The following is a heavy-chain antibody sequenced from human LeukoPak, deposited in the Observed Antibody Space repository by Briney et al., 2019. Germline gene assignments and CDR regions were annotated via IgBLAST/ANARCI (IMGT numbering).Heavy chain of an antibody. J-gene: IGHJ4*01. CDR1: GFTFTDYW. CDR3: ARDGTAAGLYFDL. D-gene: IGHD6-13*01. V-gene: IGHV3-7*01. CDR2: IRQDGSEK. Sequence: PGGSLRLSCEVSGFTFTDYWMIWVRQAPGKGPEWVASIRQDGSEKTYVDSVKGRFTISRDNTKNSLSLQLNGLRAEDTAVYYCARDGTAAGLYFDLWGQGTLVTVSS.